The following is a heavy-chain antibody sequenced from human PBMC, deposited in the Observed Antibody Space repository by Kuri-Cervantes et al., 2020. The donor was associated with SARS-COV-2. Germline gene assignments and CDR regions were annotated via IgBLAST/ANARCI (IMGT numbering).Heavy chain of an antibody. J-gene: IGHJ6*02. CDR2: INSDGSST. CDR3: ARWGGLGGRGTYYYFYAMDV. D-gene: IGHD3-16*01. CDR1: GFTFSSYW. Sequence: GESLKISCAASGFTFSSYWMHWVRQAPGKGLVWVSRINSDGSSTSYADSVKGRFTISRDNSKNMLHLQMNSLRAEDTAVYYCARWGGLGGRGTYYYFYAMDVWGQGTTVTVSS. V-gene: IGHV3-74*01.